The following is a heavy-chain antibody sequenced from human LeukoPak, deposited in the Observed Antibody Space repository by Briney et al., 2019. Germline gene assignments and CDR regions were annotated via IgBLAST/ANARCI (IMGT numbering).Heavy chain of an antibody. Sequence: GASVKVSCKASGYTFTGYYMHWVRQAPGQGLEWMGWINPNSGGTNYAQKFQGRVTMTRDTSISTAYMELSRLRSDDTAVYYCARSGLAARTALDYWGQGTLVTVSS. CDR3: ARSGLAARTALDY. D-gene: IGHD6-6*01. J-gene: IGHJ4*02. CDR1: GYTFTGYY. CDR2: INPNSGGT. V-gene: IGHV1-2*02.